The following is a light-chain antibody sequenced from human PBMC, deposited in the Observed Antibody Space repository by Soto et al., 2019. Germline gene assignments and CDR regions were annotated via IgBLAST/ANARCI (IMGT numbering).Light chain of an antibody. CDR3: QQRNVWPPIT. J-gene: IGKJ5*01. CDR1: RGISSN. V-gene: IGKV3-15*01. CDR2: DAS. Sequence: IVMTQSPSTLSVSPGERATLSFSASRGISSNLAWYQQKPGQAPRLLIYDASTRATGIPDRFGGSRSGTEFTLTINNLEPEDFAVYYCQQRNVWPPITFGQGTRLEIK.